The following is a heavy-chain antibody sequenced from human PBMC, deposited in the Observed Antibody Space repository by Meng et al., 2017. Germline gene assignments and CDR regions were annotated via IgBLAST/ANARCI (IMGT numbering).Heavy chain of an antibody. CDR3: ARSERYVLGFDY. CDR2: INPNSGGT. D-gene: IGHD3-16*01. J-gene: IGHJ4*02. CDR1: GYTFTGYY. Sequence: LVHLGAAGKTPGAQVKVSCTSSGYTFTGYYMHWVRQAPGQGLEWMGRINPNSGGTNYAQKFKGRVTMTRDTSISTAYMELSRLRSDDTAVYYCARSERYVLGFDYWGQGTLVTVSS. V-gene: IGHV1-2*06.